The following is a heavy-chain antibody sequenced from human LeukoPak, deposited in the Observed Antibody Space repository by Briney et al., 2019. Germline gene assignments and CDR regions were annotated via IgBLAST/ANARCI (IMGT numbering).Heavy chain of an antibody. D-gene: IGHD2-2*01. V-gene: IGHV3-43*02. CDR1: GFAFDDFA. CDR3: AKVLLTRVASCSSSSCFAARWAFDF. CDR2: ISGNGGST. J-gene: IGHJ4*02. Sequence: GGSLRLSCAASGFAFDDFAMNWGRQAPGKGLEWVSLISGNGGSTYYADSVKGRFTISRDNNKNSLHLQMNSLKTEDTALYYCAKVLLTRVASCSSSSCFAARWAFDFWGQGTLVTVSS.